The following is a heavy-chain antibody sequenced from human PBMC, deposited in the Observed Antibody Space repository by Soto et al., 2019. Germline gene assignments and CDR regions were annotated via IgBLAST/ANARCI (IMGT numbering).Heavy chain of an antibody. CDR2: LKSDNGGS. J-gene: IGHJ6*02. CDR3: ARDLCPLGSGSPCPTFGMDV. Sequence: QGQLLQSGAEVKAPGASVKISCKASRYSFTAHYIHWVRQTPGQGLQLLGWLKSDNGGSYSAPKFQGRVVMTGDTSTSKAYLELTGLQADDTAVYFCARDLCPLGSGSPCPTFGMDVWGQGTSVTVSS. CDR1: RYSFTAHY. V-gene: IGHV1-2*02. D-gene: IGHD3-10*01.